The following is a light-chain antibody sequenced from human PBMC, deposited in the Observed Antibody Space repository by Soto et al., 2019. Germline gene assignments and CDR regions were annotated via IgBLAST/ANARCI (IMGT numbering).Light chain of an antibody. J-gene: IGKJ1*01. CDR1: QSVKNH. V-gene: IGKV3D-15*01. CDR3: QEYNAWPPGT. CDR2: DAS. Sequence: EIVMTQSPATLSVSSGEGITLSCRASQSVKNHLAWYQHKPGQSPRLLIYDASTRATGVPARFSAGGSGTEFTLVFSSLQSEDAAVYYCQEYNAWPPGTFGQGTKVEIK.